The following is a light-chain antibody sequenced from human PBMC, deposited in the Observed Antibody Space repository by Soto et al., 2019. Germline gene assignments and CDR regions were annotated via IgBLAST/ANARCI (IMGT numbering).Light chain of an antibody. CDR3: QQRSNWPPVL. CDR2: DAS. V-gene: IGKV3-11*01. J-gene: IGKJ4*01. Sequence: EIVLTQSPATLSLSPGERATLSCRASQSVSSYLACYQQNPGQPPRLLIYDASNRATGIPARFSGSGSGTDFTLTISSLEHEAFSVYYCQQRSNWPPVLFGGGTKVEIK. CDR1: QSVSSY.